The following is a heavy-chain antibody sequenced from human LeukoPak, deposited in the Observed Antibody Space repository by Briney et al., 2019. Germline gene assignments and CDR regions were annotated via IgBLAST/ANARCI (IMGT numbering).Heavy chain of an antibody. D-gene: IGHD3-22*01. CDR1: GYTLTDLS. V-gene: IGHV1-2*06. J-gene: IGHJ4*02. CDR2: INPNSGGT. CDR3: ARASPHDDDSIPPLFY. Sequence: ASVKVSCKVSGYTLTDLSMYWVRQDPGQGLEWMGRINPNSGGTNYAQTFQGRVTITRDTSISTAYMELSRLRSDDTALYYCARASPHDDDSIPPLFYWGQGTLVTVSS.